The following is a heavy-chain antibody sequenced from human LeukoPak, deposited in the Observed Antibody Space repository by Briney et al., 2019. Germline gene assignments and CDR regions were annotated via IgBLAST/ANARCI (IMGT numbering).Heavy chain of an antibody. V-gene: IGHV4-38-2*02. D-gene: IGHD2-15*01. CDR3: ARALVENYYYYYMDV. Sequence: SETLSLTCNVSGYSISSGYYWGWIRQPPAKGLEWIGSIYHNGRTHYNPSLKSRVTISGDTSKNQFSLKLSSVTAADTAVYYCARALVENYYYYYMDVWGKGTTVTISS. J-gene: IGHJ6*03. CDR2: IYHNGRT. CDR1: GYSISSGYY.